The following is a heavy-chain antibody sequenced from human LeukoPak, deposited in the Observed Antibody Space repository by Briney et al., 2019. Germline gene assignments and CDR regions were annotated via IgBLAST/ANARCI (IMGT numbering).Heavy chain of an antibody. CDR1: GFTFSSYS. D-gene: IGHD2-15*01. J-gene: IGHJ4*02. V-gene: IGHV3-21*01. Sequence: SGGSLRLSCAASGFTFSSYSMNWVRQAPGKGLEWVSSISSSSSYIYYADSVKGRLTISRDNSKNTLYLQMNSLRAEDTAVYYCARDVAATFDYWGQGTLVTVSS. CDR3: ARDVAATFDY. CDR2: ISSSSSYI.